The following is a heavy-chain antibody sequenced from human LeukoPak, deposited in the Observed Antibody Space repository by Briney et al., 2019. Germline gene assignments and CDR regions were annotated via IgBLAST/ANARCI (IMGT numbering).Heavy chain of an antibody. CDR2: INAGNGNT. D-gene: IGHD6-13*01. Sequence: ASVKVSCKASGYTFTSYVMHWVRQAPGQRLEWMGRINAGNGNTKYSQEFQGRVTITRDTSASTAYMELSSLRSEDMAVYYCARGPRRLKYSSSWYWGQGTLVTVSS. CDR1: GYTFTSYV. CDR3: ARGPRRLKYSSSWY. J-gene: IGHJ4*02. V-gene: IGHV1-3*03.